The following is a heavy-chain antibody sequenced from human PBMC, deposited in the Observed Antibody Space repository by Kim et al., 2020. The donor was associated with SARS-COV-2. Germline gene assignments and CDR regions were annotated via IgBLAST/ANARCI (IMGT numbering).Heavy chain of an antibody. J-gene: IGHJ3*02. CDR2: IIPILGIA. V-gene: IGHV1-69*04. D-gene: IGHD3-22*01. Sequence: SVKVSCKASGGTFSSYAISWVRQAPGQGLEWMGRIIPILGIANYAQKFQGRVTITADKSTSTAYMELSSLRSEDTAVYYCARAWGGYYSGIDAFDIWGQGTMVTVSS. CDR3: ARAWGGYYSGIDAFDI. CDR1: GGTFSSYA.